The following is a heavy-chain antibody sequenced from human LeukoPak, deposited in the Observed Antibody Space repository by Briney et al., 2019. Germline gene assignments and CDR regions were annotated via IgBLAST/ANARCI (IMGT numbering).Heavy chain of an antibody. CDR3: ASTIAVAGNSRWFDP. CDR2: IYYSGST. V-gene: IGHV4-59*01. D-gene: IGHD6-19*01. J-gene: IGHJ5*02. CDR1: GGSISSYY. Sequence: SETLSLTCTVSGGSISSYYWSWIRQPPGKGLEWIGYIYYSGSTNYNPSLKSRVTISVDTSKNQFSLMLSSVTAADTAVYYCASTIAVAGNSRWFDPWGQGTLVTVSS.